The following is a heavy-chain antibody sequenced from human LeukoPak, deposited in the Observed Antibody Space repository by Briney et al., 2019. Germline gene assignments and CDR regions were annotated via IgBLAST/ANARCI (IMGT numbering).Heavy chain of an antibody. CDR3: ARDRPLHIVVEEAFDI. Sequence: GGSLRLSCAASGFTFSSYGMHWVRQAPGKGLEWVAVIWYDGSNKYYADSVKGRFTISRVNSKNTLYLQMNSLRAEDTAVYYCARDRPLHIVVEEAFDIWGRGTMVTVSS. CDR2: IWYDGSNK. CDR1: GFTFSSYG. V-gene: IGHV3-33*01. J-gene: IGHJ3*02. D-gene: IGHD2-21*01.